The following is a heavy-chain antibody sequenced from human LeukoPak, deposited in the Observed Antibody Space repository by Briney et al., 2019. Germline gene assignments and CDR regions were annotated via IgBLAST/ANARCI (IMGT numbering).Heavy chain of an antibody. CDR3: AREDYDSSGYYTPAFDY. CDR1: GGSISSYY. CDR2: IYTSGST. D-gene: IGHD3-22*01. V-gene: IGHV4-4*07. J-gene: IGHJ4*02. Sequence: SETLSLTCTVSGGSISSYYWSWIRQPAGKGLEWIGRIYTSGSTNYNPSLKSRVTMSVDTSKNQFSLKLSSVIAGDTAVYYCAREDYDSSGYYTPAFDYWGQGTLVTVSS.